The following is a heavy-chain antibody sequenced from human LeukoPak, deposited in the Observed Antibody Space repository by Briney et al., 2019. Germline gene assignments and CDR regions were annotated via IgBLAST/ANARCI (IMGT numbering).Heavy chain of an antibody. CDR2: ISGSGGST. CDR1: GFTFSSYA. J-gene: IGHJ4*02. D-gene: IGHD3-22*01. Sequence: GGSLRLSCAASGFTFSSYAMSWVRQAPGKGLEWVSAISGSGGSTYYADSVKGRFTISRDNSKNTLYFQMSSLRAEDSAMYYCVKGSGGYRPYYFDYWGQGTLVTVSS. CDR3: VKGSGGYRPYYFDY. V-gene: IGHV3-23*01.